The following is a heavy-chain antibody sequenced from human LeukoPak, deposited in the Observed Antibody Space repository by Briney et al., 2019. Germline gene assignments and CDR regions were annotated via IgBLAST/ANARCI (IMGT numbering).Heavy chain of an antibody. D-gene: IGHD4-23*01. Sequence: PSETLSLTCTVSGGSISSYYWSWIRQPPGKGLEWIGYVYYIGNTNYNPSLKSRVTISVDTSKNQFSLKLRSVTAADTAVYYCARDRGGYSDYWGQGTLVTVSS. CDR3: ARDRGGYSDY. CDR2: VYYIGNT. V-gene: IGHV4-59*01. CDR1: GGSISSYY. J-gene: IGHJ4*02.